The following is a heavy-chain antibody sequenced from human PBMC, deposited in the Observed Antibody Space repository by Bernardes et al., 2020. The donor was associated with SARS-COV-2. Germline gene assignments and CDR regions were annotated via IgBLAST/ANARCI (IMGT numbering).Heavy chain of an antibody. D-gene: IGHD1-26*01. CDR3: ARMYVSTYYGKYFDL. CDR1: GYTFTNYY. CDR2: ISTFNGNK. V-gene: IGHV1-18*01. Sequence: ASVKVSCKASGYTFTNYYVSWVRQAPGQGPEWMGWISTFNGNKNYAQKFQGRVTMTTDTSTSTAYMDLRSLRSDDTAIYYCARMYVSTYYGKYFDLWGQGTLVTVSS. J-gene: IGHJ4*02.